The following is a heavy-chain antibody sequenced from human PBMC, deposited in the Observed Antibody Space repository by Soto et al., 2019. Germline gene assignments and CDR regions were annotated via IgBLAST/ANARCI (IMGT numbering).Heavy chain of an antibody. CDR1: GASISSYH. Sequence: SETLSLTCTVSGASISSYHWSWIRQPPGKGLEWIGKISNSGSTNYNPSLKSRVTISVDTSKNQFSLKLTSVTAADTAVYYCARTYYYDSSGYPYWGQGTLVTVSS. CDR3: ARTYYYDSSGYPY. D-gene: IGHD3-22*01. V-gene: IGHV4-59*01. J-gene: IGHJ4*02. CDR2: ISNSGST.